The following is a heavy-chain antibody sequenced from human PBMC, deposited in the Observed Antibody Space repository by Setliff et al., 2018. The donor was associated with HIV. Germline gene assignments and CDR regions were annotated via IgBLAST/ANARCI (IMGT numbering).Heavy chain of an antibody. CDR3: AGGLHYGLGKFGY. D-gene: IGHD3-10*01. V-gene: IGHV4-59*01. J-gene: IGHJ4*02. CDR1: GGSISNYY. CDR2: ISYTGST. Sequence: SETLSLTCTVSGGSISNYYWSWLRQPPGKGLEWIGYISYTGSTNYNPSLKSRVTISVDTSKSQFSLKLSSVTAADTAVYYCAGGLHYGLGKFGYWGQGTLVTVPQ.